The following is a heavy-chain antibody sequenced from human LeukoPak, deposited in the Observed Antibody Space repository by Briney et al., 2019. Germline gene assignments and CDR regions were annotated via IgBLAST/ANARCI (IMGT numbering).Heavy chain of an antibody. J-gene: IGHJ4*02. CDR1: ASRFTTFW. CDR2: ITPSDSYT. D-gene: IGHD1-14*01. V-gene: IGHV5-10-1*01. Sequence: PGESLLISCQSSASRFTTFWISWVRQLPGKGLEWMGRITPSDSYTNNSPSFRGHVTISADKCSTTPYLQWSSLRASDTAMYYCATSSGNNPFDYWGQGTLVTVSS. CDR3: ATSSGNNPFDY.